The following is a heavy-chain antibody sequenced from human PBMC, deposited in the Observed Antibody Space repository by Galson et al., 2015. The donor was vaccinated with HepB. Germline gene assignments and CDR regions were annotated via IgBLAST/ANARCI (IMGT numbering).Heavy chain of an antibody. Sequence: SVKVSCQASGGTFSSYAITWVRQAPGQGLEWMGGLIPIFGTATYAQKFQGRVTITADESTSTAYMELSSLRSEDTAVYYCARGGYGVPYYYYGMDVWGQGTTVTVSS. CDR2: LIPIFGTA. J-gene: IGHJ6*02. CDR3: ARGGYGVPYYYYGMDV. D-gene: IGHD2-8*01. V-gene: IGHV1-69*13. CDR1: GGTFSSYA.